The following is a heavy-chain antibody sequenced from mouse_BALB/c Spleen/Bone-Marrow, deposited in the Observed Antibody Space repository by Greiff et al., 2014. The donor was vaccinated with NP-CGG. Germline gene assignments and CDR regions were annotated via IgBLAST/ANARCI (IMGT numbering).Heavy chain of an antibody. CDR1: GYTFTSYW. CDR2: INPSTGYT. V-gene: IGHV1-7*01. J-gene: IGHJ2*01. D-gene: IGHD1-1*01. Sequence: VQLQQSGAELAKPGASVKMSCKASGYTFTSYWMHWVKQRPGQGLEWIGYINPSTGYTEYNQKFKDKATLTADKSSSTAYMQLSSLTSEDSAVYYCAGLGEIYCYGSPLDYWGQGTTLTVSS. CDR3: AGLGEIYCYGSPLDY.